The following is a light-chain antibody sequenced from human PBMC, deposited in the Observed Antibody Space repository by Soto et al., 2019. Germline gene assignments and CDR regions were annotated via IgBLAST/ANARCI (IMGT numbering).Light chain of an antibody. V-gene: IGKV3-15*01. Sequence: EVVLTQSPATLSVSPGDRATLSCRASQDIGSAVAWYHQRSGQAPRLLIFDASIRVPTTPARFSGSVSGTEFTLTISSLESEDFAVYYCRQYGRSLEFAVGGGTKVDIK. CDR3: RQYGRSLEFA. CDR2: DAS. CDR1: QDIGSA. J-gene: IGKJ4*01.